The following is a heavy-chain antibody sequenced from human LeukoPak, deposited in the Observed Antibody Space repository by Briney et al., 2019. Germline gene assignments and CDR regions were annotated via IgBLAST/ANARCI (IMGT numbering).Heavy chain of an antibody. CDR1: TASISNYY. CDR2: ISFNGST. J-gene: IGHJ4*02. Sequence: PSETLSLTCTVSTASISNYYWSWIRQPPGKGLEWIGYISFNGSTNYNPSLKSRVAISIDTSKNQFSLKVTSVTAADTAVYYCARDGLSDGDGVFFFDYWGQGTLVTVSS. D-gene: IGHD4-17*01. CDR3: ARDGLSDGDGVFFFDY. V-gene: IGHV4-59*01.